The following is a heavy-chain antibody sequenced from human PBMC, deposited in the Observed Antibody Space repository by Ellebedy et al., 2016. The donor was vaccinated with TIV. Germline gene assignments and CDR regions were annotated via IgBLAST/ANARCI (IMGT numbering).Heavy chain of an antibody. D-gene: IGHD6-13*01. J-gene: IGHJ4*02. CDR1: GFTFSSYS. V-gene: IGHV3-48*04. CDR2: ISSSSSTI. CDR3: ARDFVYSRIAAAAIDY. Sequence: GESLKISCAASGFTFSSYSMNWVRQAPGKGLEWVSYISSSSSTIYYADSVKGRFTISRDNAKNSLYLQMNSLRAEDTAVYYCARDFVYSRIAAAAIDYWGQGTLVTVSS.